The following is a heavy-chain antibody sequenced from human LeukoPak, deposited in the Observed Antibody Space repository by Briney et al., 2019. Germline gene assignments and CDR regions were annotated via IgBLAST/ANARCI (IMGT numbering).Heavy chain of an antibody. CDR3: AARSRGGWSGLGY. J-gene: IGHJ4*02. Sequence: GGSLRLSCEASGFTVSSNYISWVRQAPGKGLEWVSVIYSGGSTYYADSVKGRFTISRDNSKNTLYLQMNSLRAEDTAVYYCAARSRGGWSGLGYWGQGTLVTVSS. D-gene: IGHD6-19*01. CDR2: IYSGGST. V-gene: IGHV3-66*01. CDR1: GFTVSSNY.